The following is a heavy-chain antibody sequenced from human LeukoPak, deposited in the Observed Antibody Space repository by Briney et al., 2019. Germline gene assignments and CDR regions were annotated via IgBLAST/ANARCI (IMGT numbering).Heavy chain of an antibody. D-gene: IGHD3-22*01. CDR3: AKTQNYDSSGYSCFDY. J-gene: IGHJ4*02. V-gene: IGHV3-23*01. CDR2: ISGRGVST. Sequence: GGSLRLSCAASGFTFSDYYMSWIRQAPGKGLEWVSGISGRGVSTYYADSVKGRFTISRDNSKNTLYLQMNSLRAEDTAVYYCAKTQNYDSSGYSCFDYWGQGTLVTVSS. CDR1: GFTFSDYY.